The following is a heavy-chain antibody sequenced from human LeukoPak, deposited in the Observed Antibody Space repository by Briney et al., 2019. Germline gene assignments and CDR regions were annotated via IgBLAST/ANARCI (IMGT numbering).Heavy chain of an antibody. CDR3: AKERYAASSAVD. V-gene: IGHV1-18*01. Sequence: GASGRVSCKPAGDNVNIYGLTWGRQAAGQGLEWRGWISASNGQTNYAQKFQGRVSMTTDTSTTTAYVEIRSLTSEDTATYYCAKERYAASSAVDWGQGTLVTVS. D-gene: IGHD2-8*01. CDR1: GDNVNIYG. J-gene: IGHJ4*02. CDR2: ISASNGQT.